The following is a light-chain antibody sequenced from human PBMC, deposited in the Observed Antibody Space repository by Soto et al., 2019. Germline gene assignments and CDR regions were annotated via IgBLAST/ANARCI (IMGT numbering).Light chain of an antibody. CDR1: QTISTY. Sequence: DIQMTQSPSSLSASVGDRVTITCRASQTISTYLNWYQQIPGKAPKSLIYAASNLQSGVPSRFSGSGSGTDFTLTISSLQPEDFATYYCQQSYSTPITFGQGTRLEIK. V-gene: IGKV1-39*01. J-gene: IGKJ5*01. CDR3: QQSYSTPIT. CDR2: AAS.